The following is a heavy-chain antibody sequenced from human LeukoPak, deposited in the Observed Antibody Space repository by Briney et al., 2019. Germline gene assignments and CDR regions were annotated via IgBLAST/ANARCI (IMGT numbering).Heavy chain of an antibody. Sequence: GESLKISCKGSGYSFTSYWIGWVRQMPGKGLEWMGIIYPGDSDTRYSPSFQGQVTISADKSISTAYLQWSSLKASDTAMYYCASQGVGDYDSSGYYDYWGQGTLVTVSS. CDR1: GYSFTSYW. D-gene: IGHD3-22*01. CDR3: ASQGVGDYDSSGYYDY. V-gene: IGHV5-51*01. J-gene: IGHJ4*02. CDR2: IYPGDSDT.